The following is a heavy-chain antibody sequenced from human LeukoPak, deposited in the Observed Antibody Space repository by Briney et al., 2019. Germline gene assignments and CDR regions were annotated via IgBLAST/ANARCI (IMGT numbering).Heavy chain of an antibody. CDR2: IRYDGSNK. V-gene: IGHV3-30*02. Sequence: GGSLRLSCGASGFTFSSYGMHWVRQAPGKGLEWVAFIRYDGSNKYYADSVKGRFTISRDNSKNTLYLQMNSLRAEDTAVYYCAKDRRYFDWPETAFDYWGQGTLVTVSS. D-gene: IGHD3-9*01. CDR3: AKDRRYFDWPETAFDY. CDR1: GFTFSSYG. J-gene: IGHJ4*02.